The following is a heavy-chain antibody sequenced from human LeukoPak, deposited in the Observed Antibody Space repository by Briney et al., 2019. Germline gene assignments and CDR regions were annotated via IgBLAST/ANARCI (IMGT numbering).Heavy chain of an antibody. CDR2: IYYSGST. D-gene: IGHD6-13*01. J-gene: IGHJ4*02. Sequence: SETLSLTCTVSGGSISSYYWSWIRQPPGKGLEWIGYIYYSGSTNYNPSLKSRVTISVDTSKNQFSLKLSSVTAADTAVYYCARDQSSSSWYGYFDYWGQRTLVTVSS. V-gene: IGHV4-59*01. CDR1: GGSISSYY. CDR3: ARDQSSSSWYGYFDY.